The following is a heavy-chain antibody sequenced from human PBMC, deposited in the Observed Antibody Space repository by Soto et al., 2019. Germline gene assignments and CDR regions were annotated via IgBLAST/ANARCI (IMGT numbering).Heavy chain of an antibody. CDR2: IFPRDSDT. D-gene: IGHD4-4*01. CDR3: ARALNYSNFDY. Sequence: GESLKISCEVSGYNFMRHWIAWVRQMPGKGLEWMDTIFPRDSDTRYSPSFQGQVTISADKSIITAYVQWTSLEASDTAIYFCARALNYSNFDYWGQGTLVTVS. V-gene: IGHV5-51*01. J-gene: IGHJ4*02. CDR1: GYNFMRHW.